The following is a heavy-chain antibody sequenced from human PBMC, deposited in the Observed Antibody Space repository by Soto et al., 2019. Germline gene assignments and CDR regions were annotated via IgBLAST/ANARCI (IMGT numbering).Heavy chain of an antibody. CDR1: GFTFSTYV. D-gene: IGHD1-26*01. Sequence: GSLRLSCAASGFTFSTYVMNWVRQAPGQGLEWVSSILGGGASTYYADSVRGRFTISRDKSKNTLYLQMNSLRVEDTAVYYCAKETSLSGRYYGMDVWGQGTTVTVSS. CDR2: ILGGGAST. CDR3: AKETSLSGRYYGMDV. J-gene: IGHJ6*02. V-gene: IGHV3-23*01.